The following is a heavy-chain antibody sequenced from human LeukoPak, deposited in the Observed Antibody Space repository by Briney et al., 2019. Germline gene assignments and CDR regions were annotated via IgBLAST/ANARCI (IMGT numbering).Heavy chain of an antibody. CDR3: AYGTYPLTY. D-gene: IGHD4-17*01. Sequence: GGSLRLSCTASGVSVSGNYWNWVRQAPGKALEWVSLIYSDGNTRYADSVKGRFTFSRDNTKSTLYLQMTSLGAEDTAVYYCAYGTYPLTYWGQGTLVTVSS. V-gene: IGHV3-66*01. J-gene: IGHJ4*02. CDR1: GVSVSGNY. CDR2: IYSDGNT.